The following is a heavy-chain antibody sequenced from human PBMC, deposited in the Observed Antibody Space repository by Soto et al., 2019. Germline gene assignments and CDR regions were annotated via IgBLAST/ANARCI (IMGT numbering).Heavy chain of an antibody. CDR2: VYYTGST. D-gene: IGHD6-19*01. CDR1: GGSISGSY. CDR3: ARSVAVPGAHIDY. J-gene: IGHJ4*02. V-gene: IGHV4-59*01. Sequence: TLSLTCSVSGGSISGSYWSWIRQSPGKGLEWLGYVYYTGSTNYSPSLRSRVSISVDTSKNEFSLRLGSVTAADTAVYFCARSVAVPGAHIDYWGQGTQVTVSS.